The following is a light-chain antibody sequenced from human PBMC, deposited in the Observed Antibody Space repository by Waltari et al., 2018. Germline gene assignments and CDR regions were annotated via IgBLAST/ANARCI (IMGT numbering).Light chain of an antibody. CDR1: SSHVGGYNS. V-gene: IGLV2-8*01. J-gene: IGLJ2*01. CDR2: EVS. CDR3: SSYAGSNAVI. Sequence: QSALTQPPSASGSPGPSLTISCPGTSSHVGGYNSVSWYQQHPGKAPKLMIYEVSKRPSGVPDRFSGSKSGNTASLTVSGLQAEDEADFYCSSYAGSNAVIFGGGTKLTVL.